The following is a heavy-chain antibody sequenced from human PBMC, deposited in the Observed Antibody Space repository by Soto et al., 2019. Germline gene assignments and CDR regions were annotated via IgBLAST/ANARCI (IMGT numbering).Heavy chain of an antibody. J-gene: IGHJ5*02. CDR2: ISAYNGNT. CDR1: GYTFTSYG. CDR3: AGSSSRRVAGATWFDP. D-gene: IGHD6-6*01. Sequence: QVQLVQSGAEVKKPGASVKVSCKASGYTFTSYGISWVRQAPGQGLEWMGWISAYNGNTNYAQKLQGRVTMTTDTSTSTAYMELRSLRSDDTAVYYCAGSSSRRVAGATWFDPWGQGTLVTVSS. V-gene: IGHV1-18*01.